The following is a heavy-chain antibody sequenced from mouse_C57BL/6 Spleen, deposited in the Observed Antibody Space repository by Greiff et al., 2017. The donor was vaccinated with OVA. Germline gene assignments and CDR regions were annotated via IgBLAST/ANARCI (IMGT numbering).Heavy chain of an antibody. Sequence: QVQLQQPGAELVKPGASVKMSCKASGYTFTSYWITWVKQRPGQGLEWIGDIYPGSGSTNYNEKFKSKATLTVDTSSSTAYMQLSSLTSEDSAVYYCARSGGYDGGVAYWGQGTLVTVSA. J-gene: IGHJ3*01. CDR3: ARSGGYDGGVAY. CDR2: IYPGSGST. D-gene: IGHD2-2*01. CDR1: GYTFTSYW. V-gene: IGHV1-55*01.